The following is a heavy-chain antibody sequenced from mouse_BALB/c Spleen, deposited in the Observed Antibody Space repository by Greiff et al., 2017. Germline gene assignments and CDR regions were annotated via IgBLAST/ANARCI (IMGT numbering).Heavy chain of an antibody. CDR2: IWAGGST. CDR1: GFSLTSYG. D-gene: IGHD2-10*01. Sequence: VMLVESGPGLVAPSQSLSITCTVSGFSLTSYGVHWVRQPPGKGLEWLGVIWAGGSTNYNSALMSRLSISKDNSKSQVFLKMNSLQTDDTAMYYCARVPYYGGMDYWGQGTSVTVSS. J-gene: IGHJ4*01. V-gene: IGHV2-9*02. CDR3: ARVPYYGGMDY.